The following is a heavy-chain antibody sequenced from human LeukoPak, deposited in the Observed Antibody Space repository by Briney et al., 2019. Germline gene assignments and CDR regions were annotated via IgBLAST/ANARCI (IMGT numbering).Heavy chain of an antibody. J-gene: IGHJ4*02. D-gene: IGHD3-3*01. CDR3: ARGSGGFDY. Sequence: QAGGSLRLSCAASGFTFSSYWMHWVRQVPGKGLVWVAHINNPGTGTTYADAVKGRFTISRDNAKNTLYLQMNSLRADDTAMYCCARGSGGFDYWGQGTLITVSS. CDR2: INNPGTGT. V-gene: IGHV3-74*01. CDR1: GFTFSSYW.